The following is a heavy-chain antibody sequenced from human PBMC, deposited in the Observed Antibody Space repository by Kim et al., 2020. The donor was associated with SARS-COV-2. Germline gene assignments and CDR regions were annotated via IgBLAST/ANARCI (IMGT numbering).Heavy chain of an antibody. V-gene: IGHV3-7*01. CDR3: VRGGSCSA. D-gene: IGHD2-15*01. CDR1: GFNFRSYV. CDR2: IMEDGSER. Sequence: GGSLRLSCAASGFNFRSYVMSWVRQAPGKGLEWVARIMEDGSERYFVDSVKGRFTISRDNAKNSLSLQINNLRVEDTAVYFCVRGGSCSAWGQGTLVTVSS. J-gene: IGHJ4*02.